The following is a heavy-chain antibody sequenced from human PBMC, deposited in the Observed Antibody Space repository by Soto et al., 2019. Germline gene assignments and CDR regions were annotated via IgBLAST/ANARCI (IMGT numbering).Heavy chain of an antibody. D-gene: IGHD1-26*01. Sequence: GGSLRLSFAASGFTFSSYGMHWVRQAPGKGLEWVAVIWYDGSNKYYADSVKGRFTISRDNSKNTLYLQMNSLRVEDTAVYYCARDGRGPFDYWGQGTLVTVSS. CDR1: GFTFSSYG. CDR2: IWYDGSNK. V-gene: IGHV3-33*01. J-gene: IGHJ4*02. CDR3: ARDGRGPFDY.